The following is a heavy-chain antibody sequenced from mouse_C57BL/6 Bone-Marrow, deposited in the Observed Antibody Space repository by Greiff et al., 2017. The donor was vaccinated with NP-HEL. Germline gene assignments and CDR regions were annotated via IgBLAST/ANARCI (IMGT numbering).Heavy chain of an antibody. CDR3: AREDY. CDR1: GYTFTSYW. CDR2: IDPNRGGT. J-gene: IGHJ2*01. V-gene: IGHV1-72*01. Sequence: QVQLQPPGAELVKPGASVKLSCKASGYTFTSYWMHWVKQRPGRGLEWIGRIDPNRGGTPYHEKFKSKATLTVDQPSSTAYMPLSSLTSEDSAVYYCAREDYGGQGTTLTVSS.